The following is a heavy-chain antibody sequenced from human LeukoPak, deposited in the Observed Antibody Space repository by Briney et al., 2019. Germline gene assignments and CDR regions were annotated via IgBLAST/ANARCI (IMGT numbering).Heavy chain of an antibody. CDR2: IDWDDDK. J-gene: IGHJ4*02. V-gene: IGHV2-70*11. CDR3: ARSAVFYYDSSAYASFVFDY. CDR1: GFSLSTSGMC. Sequence: SGPTLVNPTQTLTLTCTFSGFSLSTSGMCVSWIRQPPGKALEWLARIDWDDDKYYSTSLKTRLTISKDTSKNQVVLTMTNMDPVDTATYYCARSAVFYYDSSAYASFVFDYWGQGTLVTVSS. D-gene: IGHD3-22*01.